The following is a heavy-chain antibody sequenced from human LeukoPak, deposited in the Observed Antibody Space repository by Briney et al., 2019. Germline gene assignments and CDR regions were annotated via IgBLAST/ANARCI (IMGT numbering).Heavy chain of an antibody. D-gene: IGHD2-2*02. CDR1: GSSISSSSYY. CDR2: IYYSGST. Sequence: PSETLSLTCTVSGSSISSSSYYWGWIRQPPGKGLEWIGSIYYSGSTYYNPSLKSRVTISVDTSKNQFSLKLSSVTAADTAVYYCARHRGYCSSTSCYTEIDYWGQGTLVTVSS. CDR3: ARHRGYCSSTSCYTEIDY. J-gene: IGHJ4*02. V-gene: IGHV4-39*01.